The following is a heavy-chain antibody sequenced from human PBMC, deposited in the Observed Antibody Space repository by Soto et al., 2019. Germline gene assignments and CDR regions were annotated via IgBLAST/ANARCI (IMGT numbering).Heavy chain of an antibody. CDR2: INHSGST. D-gene: IGHD3-16*02. J-gene: IGHJ4*02. V-gene: IGHV4-34*01. CDR1: GGSFSGYY. Sequence: QVQLQQWGAGLLKPSETLSLTCAVYGGSFSGYYWSWIRQPPGKGLEWIGEINHSGSTNYNPSLKCRVTISVDTSKNQFSLKLSSVTAADTAVYYCASSGIWGSYRYSDYWGQGTLVTVSS. CDR3: ASSGIWGSYRYSDY.